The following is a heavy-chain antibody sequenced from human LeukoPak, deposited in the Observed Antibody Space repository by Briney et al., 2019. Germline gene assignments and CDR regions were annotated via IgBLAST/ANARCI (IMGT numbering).Heavy chain of an antibody. V-gene: IGHV5-51*01. Sequence: GESMSISCKTSGSDFPNYWIGWVRHTPGRGLEWIMIIPPVDSDSRYNPSFEGQVSISVDTSNNTVYLQWRSLKASKSDLYYCERNKYFGSGTVTYVGHWGQGTLVTVSS. CDR3: ERNKYFGSGTVTYVGH. CDR2: IPPVDSDS. D-gene: IGHD3-10*01. J-gene: IGHJ4*02. CDR1: GSDFPNYW.